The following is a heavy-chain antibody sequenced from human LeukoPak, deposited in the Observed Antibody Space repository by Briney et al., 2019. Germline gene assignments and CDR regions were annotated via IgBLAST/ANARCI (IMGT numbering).Heavy chain of an antibody. Sequence: PSETLSLTCTVSGGSIRSYYWSWIRQPPGKGLEWIGYIYYSGSTNYNPSLKSRVTISVDTSKNQFSLKLSSVTAADTAVYYCARGVVYPSAFDYWGQGTLVTVSS. J-gene: IGHJ4*02. D-gene: IGHD1-14*01. CDR1: GGSIRSYY. CDR3: ARGVVYPSAFDY. CDR2: IYYSGST. V-gene: IGHV4-59*01.